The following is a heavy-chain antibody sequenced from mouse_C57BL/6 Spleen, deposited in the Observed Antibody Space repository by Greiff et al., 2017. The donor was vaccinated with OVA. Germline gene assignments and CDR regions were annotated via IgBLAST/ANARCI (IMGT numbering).Heavy chain of an antibody. V-gene: IGHV1-50*01. D-gene: IGHD3-2*02. Sequence: QVQLQQPGAELVKPGASVKLSCKASGYTFTSYWMQWVKQRPGQGLEWIGEIDPSDSYTNYNQKFKGKATLTVDTSSSTAYMQLSSLTSEDSAVYYCARLDSSGYDYWGKGTTLTVSS. CDR2: IDPSDSYT. J-gene: IGHJ2*01. CDR3: ARLDSSGYDY. CDR1: GYTFTSYW.